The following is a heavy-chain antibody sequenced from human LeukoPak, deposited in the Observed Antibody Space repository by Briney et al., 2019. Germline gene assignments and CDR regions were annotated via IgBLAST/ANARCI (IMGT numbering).Heavy chain of an antibody. CDR2: IYYSGST. CDR3: ARAARGPIRYFDY. J-gene: IGHJ4*02. V-gene: IGHV4-59*01. CDR1: GGSIRSYY. Sequence: SETLSLTCTVSGGSIRSYYWSWIRQPPGKGLEWIGYIYYSGSTSYNPSLQSRVTISVDMSKNQFSLKLSTVTAADTAVYYCARAARGPIRYFDYWGQGALVTVSS. D-gene: IGHD3-9*01.